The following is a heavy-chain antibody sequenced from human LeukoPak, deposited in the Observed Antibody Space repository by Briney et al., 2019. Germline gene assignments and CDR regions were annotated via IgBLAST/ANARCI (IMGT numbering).Heavy chain of an antibody. Sequence: GGSLRLSCAASGFTFSSYSMNWVRQAPGKGLEWVSSISSSSSYIYYADSVKGRFTISRDNAKNSLYLQMNSLRAEDTAVYYCASQVPHDAFAIWGQGTMVTVSS. J-gene: IGHJ3*02. CDR1: GFTFSSYS. V-gene: IGHV3-21*01. CDR3: ASQVPHDAFAI. CDR2: ISSSSSYI.